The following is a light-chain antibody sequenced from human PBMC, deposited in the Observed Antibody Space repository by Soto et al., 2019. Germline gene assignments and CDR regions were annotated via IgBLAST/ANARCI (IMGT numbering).Light chain of an antibody. CDR2: GAS. CDR1: HSVRSS. CDR3: QQYGSLPWT. V-gene: IGKV3-20*01. J-gene: IGKJ1*01. Sequence: EIVMTQSPAKQSVSPGERATLSCRASHSVRSSLAWYQQKPGQAPRLLIHGASTRATGIPDRFSGSGSGTDFTLTISRLEPEDFAVYYCQQYGSLPWTFCQGTKVEI.